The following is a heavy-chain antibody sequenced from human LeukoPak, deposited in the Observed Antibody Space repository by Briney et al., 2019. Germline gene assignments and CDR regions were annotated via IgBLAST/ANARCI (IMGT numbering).Heavy chain of an antibody. D-gene: IGHD3-22*01. CDR3: ARCTYYYDSSGYFELDY. CDR2: ICAYNGNT. CDR1: GYTFTSYG. J-gene: IGHJ4*02. V-gene: IGHV1-18*01. Sequence: ASVKVSCKASGYTFTSYGISWVRQAPGQGLEWMGWICAYNGNTNYAQKLQGRVTMTTDTSTSTAYMELRSLRSDDTAVYYCARCTYYYDSSGYFELDYWGQGTLVTVSS.